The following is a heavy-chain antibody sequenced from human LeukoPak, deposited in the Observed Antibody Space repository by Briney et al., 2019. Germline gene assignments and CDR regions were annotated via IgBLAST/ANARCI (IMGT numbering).Heavy chain of an antibody. CDR1: EFTFSSYT. CDR2: ISSSSSYI. V-gene: IGHV3-21*01. Sequence: PGGSLRLSCAASEFTFSSYTMSWVRQAPGKGLEWVSSISSSSSYIHYVDSVKGRFTIARDNAKNSLYLQMNSLRAEDTAVYYCARASGWYERGPDYYYYYMDVWGKGTTVTVPS. CDR3: ARASGWYERGPDYYYYYMDV. J-gene: IGHJ6*03. D-gene: IGHD6-19*01.